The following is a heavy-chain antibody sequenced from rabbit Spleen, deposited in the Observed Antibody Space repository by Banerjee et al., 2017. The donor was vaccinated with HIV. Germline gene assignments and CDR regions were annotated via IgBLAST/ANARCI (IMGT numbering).Heavy chain of an antibody. CDR2: IDPVFGSA. V-gene: IGHV1S47*01. Sequence: QEQLVESGGGLVQPGGSLKLSCKASGFDFSNYGVSWVRQAPGKGLEWIGYIDPVFGSAYYASWVNGRFTISRENTQNTVSLQMNSLTAADTATYFCAKTYGANSSDRRYFNLWGQGTLVTVS. CDR1: GFDFSNYG. J-gene: IGHJ4*01. D-gene: IGHD2-1*01. CDR3: AKTYGANSSDRRYFNL.